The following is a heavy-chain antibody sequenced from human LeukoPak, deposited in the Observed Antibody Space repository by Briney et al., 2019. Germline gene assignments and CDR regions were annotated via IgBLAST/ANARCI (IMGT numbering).Heavy chain of an antibody. CDR2: IIPILGIA. CDR3: ARYSSGWYREYYFDY. Sequence: GSSVKVSYKASGGTFSSYAISWVRQAPGQGLEWMGRIIPILGIANYAQKFQGRVTITADKSTSTAYMELSSLRSEDTAVYYCARYSSGWYREYYFDYWGQGTLVTVSS. J-gene: IGHJ4*02. V-gene: IGHV1-69*04. CDR1: GGTFSSYA. D-gene: IGHD6-19*01.